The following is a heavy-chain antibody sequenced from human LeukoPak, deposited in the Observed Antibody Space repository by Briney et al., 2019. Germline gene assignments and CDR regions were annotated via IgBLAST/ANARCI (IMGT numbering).Heavy chain of an antibody. CDR1: GFTVSSNY. V-gene: IGHV3-53*01. CDR2: IYSGGST. D-gene: IGHD3-22*01. J-gene: IGHJ4*02. Sequence: GGSLRLSCAASGFTVSSNYMSWVRQAPGKGLEWVSVIYSGGSTYYADSVKGRFTISRDNSKNKLYLQMNSLRAEDTAVYYCARMYYYDSSGLTWGFDYWGQGTLVTVSS. CDR3: ARMYYYDSSGLTWGFDY.